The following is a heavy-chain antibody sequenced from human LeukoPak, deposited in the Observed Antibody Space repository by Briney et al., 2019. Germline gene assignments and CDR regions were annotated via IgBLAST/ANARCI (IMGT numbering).Heavy chain of an antibody. D-gene: IGHD2-2*01. J-gene: IGHJ4*02. V-gene: IGHV3-30*02. CDR1: GFTFSTYG. CDR3: AKTPNRVVVPAAMPFDY. CDR2: IRYDGNNK. Sequence: PGGSLRPSCAASGFTFSTYGMHWVRQAPGKGLEWVAFIRYDGNNKYYADSVKGRFTISRGNSKNTLYLQMNSLRAEDAAVYYCAKTPNRVVVPAAMPFDYWGQGTLVTVSS.